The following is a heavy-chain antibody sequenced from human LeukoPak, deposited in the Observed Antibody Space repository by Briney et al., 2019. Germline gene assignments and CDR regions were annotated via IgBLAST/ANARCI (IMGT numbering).Heavy chain of an antibody. V-gene: IGHV4-4*07. J-gene: IGHJ3*02. Sequence: SETLSLTCTVSGGSISSYYWSWIRQPAGKGLEWIGRIYSSGNTNYSPSLKSRVTLSIDTSKNQFSLKLSSVTAADTAVYYCAKSNGYGLIDIWGQGTMVTVSS. CDR2: IYSSGNT. CDR1: GGSISSYY. D-gene: IGHD3-22*01. CDR3: AKSNGYGLIDI.